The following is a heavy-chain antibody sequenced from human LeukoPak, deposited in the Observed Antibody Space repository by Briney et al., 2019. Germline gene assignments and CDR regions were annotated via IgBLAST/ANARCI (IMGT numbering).Heavy chain of an antibody. Sequence: GGSLRLSCAASGFTSSNYAMHWVRQAPGKGLEWVSAISGSGGSTYYADSVKGRFTISRDNSKNTLYLQMNSLRAEDTAVYYCAKVTIVGATTRYYFDYWGQGTLVTVSS. D-gene: IGHD1-26*01. CDR2: ISGSGGST. V-gene: IGHV3-23*01. CDR3: AKVTIVGATTRYYFDY. J-gene: IGHJ4*02. CDR1: GFTSSNYA.